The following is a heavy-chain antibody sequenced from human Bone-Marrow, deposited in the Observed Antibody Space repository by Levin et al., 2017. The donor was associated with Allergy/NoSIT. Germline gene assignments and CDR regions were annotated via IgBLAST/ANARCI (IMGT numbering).Heavy chain of an antibody. CDR1: GFTFEDYA. CDR3: AKGKRYHWDYDAFDN. V-gene: IGHV3-9*01. J-gene: IGHJ3*02. D-gene: IGHD1-7*01. Sequence: SLKISCAASGFTFEDYAMHWVRQVSGKGLEWVSGVSWNSVIIGYADSVRGRFTISRDKAKNSLYLQMNSLKPEDTALYHCAKGKRYHWDYDAFDNWGQGTMVTVS. CDR2: VSWNSVII.